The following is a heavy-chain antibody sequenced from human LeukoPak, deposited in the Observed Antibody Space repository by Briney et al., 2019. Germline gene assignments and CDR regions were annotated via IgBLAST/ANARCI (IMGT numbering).Heavy chain of an antibody. J-gene: IGHJ3*01. D-gene: IGHD3-22*01. CDR2: ISNSAGYT. V-gene: IGHV3-23*01. Sequence: PGGSLRLSCAASGFTFSSYGMSWVRQAPGKGLEWVSAISNSAGYTYYAASVKGRFTISRDNSKNTLFLQMNSLRAEDTAVYYCAKDGGPNYDNSGYSDDAFDFWGQGTMVTVSS. CDR1: GFTFSSYG. CDR3: AKDGGPNYDNSGYSDDAFDF.